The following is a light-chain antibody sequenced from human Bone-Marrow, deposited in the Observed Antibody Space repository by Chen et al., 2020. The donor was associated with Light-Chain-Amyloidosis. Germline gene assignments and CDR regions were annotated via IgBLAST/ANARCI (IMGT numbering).Light chain of an antibody. CDR2: DAS. Sequence: DTQMTQSPSTLSASVGDRVTITCRASQSISSWLAWYQQKPVKAPKLLIYDASSLECGVPSRFSGSGSEAEFTRTISSMQSEDFTTCCCEQYKSYPALAFGGGTKVEI. J-gene: IGKJ4*01. CDR1: QSISSW. V-gene: IGKV1-5*01. CDR3: EQYKSYPALA.